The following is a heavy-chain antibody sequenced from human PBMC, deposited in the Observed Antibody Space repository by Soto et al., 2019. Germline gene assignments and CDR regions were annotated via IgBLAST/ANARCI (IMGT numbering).Heavy chain of an antibody. J-gene: IGHJ5*02. CDR3: VKEGFDP. CDR2: IYKNGGSP. V-gene: IGHV3-64D*08. CDR1: GFTFSSNA. Sequence: GGSLRLSCSASGFTFSSNAMHWVRQAPGKGMEYVSTIYKNGGSPYYADSVKGRFTISRDNSKNTLYLQMDSLRTEDTAIYYCVKEGFDPWGQGTLVTVSS.